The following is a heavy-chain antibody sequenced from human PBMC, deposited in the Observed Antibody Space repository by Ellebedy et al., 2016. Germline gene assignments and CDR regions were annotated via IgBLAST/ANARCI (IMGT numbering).Heavy chain of an antibody. CDR3: VTRHNAAFDF. CDR2: IYGGGTS. Sequence: GESLKISXAASGFSVSSNDMSWVRQAPGKGLELVSLIYGGGTSYYADSVKGRFTISRDNLKKTLYLQMSGLGAEDTAVYYCVTRHNAAFDFWGQGTMVTVSS. CDR1: GFSVSSND. D-gene: IGHD1-14*01. V-gene: IGHV3-53*01. J-gene: IGHJ3*01.